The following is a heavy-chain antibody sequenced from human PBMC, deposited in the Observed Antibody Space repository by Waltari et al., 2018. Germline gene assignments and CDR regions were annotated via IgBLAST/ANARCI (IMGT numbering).Heavy chain of an antibody. CDR3: ATLFGDFWSGYFFDY. Sequence: EVQLVESGGGLVKPGGSLRLSCAASGFTFSNAWMSWVRQAPGKGLEWVGHIKSKTDGGTTDYAAPVKGRFTISRDDSENTLYLQMNSLKTEDTAVYYCATLFGDFWSGYFFDYWGQGTLVTVSS. CDR2: IKSKTDGGTT. J-gene: IGHJ4*02. CDR1: GFTFSNAW. V-gene: IGHV3-15*01. D-gene: IGHD3-3*01.